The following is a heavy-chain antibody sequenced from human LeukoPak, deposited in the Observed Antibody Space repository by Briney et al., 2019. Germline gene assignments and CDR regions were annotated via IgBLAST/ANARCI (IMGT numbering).Heavy chain of an antibody. D-gene: IGHD6-13*01. V-gene: IGHV3-23*01. Sequence: GGSLRLPCAASGFTFSSYAMSWVRQAPGKGLEWVSAISGSGGSTYYADSVKGRFSISRDNSKNTLYLLMNSLRAEDTAVYYCTKSVRSIWWGGAYYFDYWGLGALVTVPS. CDR1: GFTFSSYA. CDR2: ISGSGGST. J-gene: IGHJ4*02. CDR3: TKSVRSIWWGGAYYFDY.